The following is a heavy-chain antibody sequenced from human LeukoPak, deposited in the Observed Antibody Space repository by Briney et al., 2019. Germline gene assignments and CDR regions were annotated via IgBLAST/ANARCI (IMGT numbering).Heavy chain of an antibody. CDR1: GYTFSSYV. CDR3: ARGTRDSDTAMVTIWFDP. CDR2: ISTKTGDS. D-gene: IGHD5-18*01. Sequence: ASVKVSCKASGYTFSSYVLSWVRQAPGQGLEWMGRISTKTGDSVYAQKLQGRVTMTTDTSTSTAYMELRSLRSDDTAVYYCARGTRDSDTAMVTIWFDPWGQGTLVTVSS. V-gene: IGHV1-18*01. J-gene: IGHJ5*02.